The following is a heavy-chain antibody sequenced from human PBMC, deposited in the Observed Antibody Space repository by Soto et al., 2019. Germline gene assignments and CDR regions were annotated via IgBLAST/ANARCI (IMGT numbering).Heavy chain of an antibody. CDR1: GGSISSNNW. V-gene: IGHV4-4*02. J-gene: IGHJ4*02. D-gene: IGHD3-22*01. Sequence: QVQLQESGPGLVKPSGTLSLTCAVSGGSISSNNWWSWVRQPPGKGLEWIGEIYHSGSTNYNPSLESRVTILGDKAKNQFSLNLRSVTAADTAVYYCARRTDYYASSGTFDYWGQGTLVTVSS. CDR3: ARRTDYYASSGTFDY. CDR2: IYHSGST.